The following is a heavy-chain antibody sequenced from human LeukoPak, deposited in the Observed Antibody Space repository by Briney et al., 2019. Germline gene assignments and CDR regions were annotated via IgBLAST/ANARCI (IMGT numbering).Heavy chain of an antibody. CDR1: GYTFTGHY. D-gene: IGHD6-19*01. CDR3: ARVVAGSGWYSDY. J-gene: IGHJ4*02. Sequence: ASVKVSCKASGYTFTGHYMHWVRQAPGQGLEWMGWINPNSGGTNYAQKFQGRVTMTRDTSISTAYMELSRLRSDDTAVYYCARVVAGSGWYSDYWGQGTLVTVSS. CDR2: INPNSGGT. V-gene: IGHV1-2*02.